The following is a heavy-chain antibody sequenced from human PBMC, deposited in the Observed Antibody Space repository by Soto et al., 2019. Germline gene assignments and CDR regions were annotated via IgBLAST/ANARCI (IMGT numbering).Heavy chain of an antibody. CDR1: GGSFSGFS. CDR3: ARGRAFGDFAH. D-gene: IGHD4-17*01. V-gene: IGHV4-34*01. Sequence: ETLSLTCTVYGGSFSGFSWSWIRQPPGKGLEWIGEITHTGNSIYNPSLKNRVAKSADTSKNQFSLNLTSVTAADTSVYFCARGRAFGDFAHWGQGTMVTVSS. CDR2: ITHTGNS. J-gene: IGHJ3*01.